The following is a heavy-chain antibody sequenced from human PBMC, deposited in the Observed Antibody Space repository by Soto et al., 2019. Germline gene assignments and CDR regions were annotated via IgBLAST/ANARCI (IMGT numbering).Heavy chain of an antibody. J-gene: IGHJ6*02. CDR3: ARGHLGPGSSWSHYYYYGMDV. D-gene: IGHD6-13*01. V-gene: IGHV4-61*01. CDR1: GGSVSSGNYY. CDR2: IYYSGST. Sequence: QVQLQESGPGLVKPSETLSLTCTVSGGSVSSGNYYWSWIRQPPGKGLEWIGYIYYSGSTNYNPSLKSRVTISVDSSKNQLSLKLSSVTAADTAMYYCARGHLGPGSSWSHYYYYGMDVWGQGTTVTVSS.